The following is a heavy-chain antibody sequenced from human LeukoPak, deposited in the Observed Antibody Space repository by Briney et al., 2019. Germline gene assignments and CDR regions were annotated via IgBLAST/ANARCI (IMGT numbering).Heavy chain of an antibody. J-gene: IGHJ6*02. CDR2: ISGSGGST. Sequence: GGSLRLSCAASGFTFSSYAMSWVRQAPGKGLEWVSAISGSGGSTYYADSVKGRFTISRDNSKNTLYLQMNSLRAEDTAAYYCAKDRGKMVYALYGMDVWGQGTTVTVSS. CDR3: AKDRGKMVYALYGMDV. CDR1: GFTFSSYA. D-gene: IGHD2-8*01. V-gene: IGHV3-23*01.